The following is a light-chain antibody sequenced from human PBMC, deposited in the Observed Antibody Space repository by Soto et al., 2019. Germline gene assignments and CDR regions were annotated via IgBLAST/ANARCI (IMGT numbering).Light chain of an antibody. J-gene: IGLJ1*01. CDR1: SSNIGSNT. Sequence: QSVLTHPPSASGTPGQMVTISCSGSSSNIGSNTVNWYQQLPGTAPKLLIYSNNQRPSGVPDRFSGSKSGTSASLAISGLQSEDEADYYCAAWDDSLNGRVFGTGTKVTV. CDR2: SNN. V-gene: IGLV1-44*01. CDR3: AAWDDSLNGRV.